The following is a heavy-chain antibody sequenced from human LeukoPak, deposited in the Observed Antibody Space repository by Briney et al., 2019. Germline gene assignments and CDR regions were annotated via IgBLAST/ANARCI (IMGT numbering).Heavy chain of an antibody. CDR3: ARVVGATRLLLDY. CDR1: GFTFSSYG. D-gene: IGHD1-26*01. J-gene: IGHJ4*02. Sequence: GRSLRLSCAASGFTFSSYGMHWVRQSPGKGLEWVAVISYDGSNKYYADSVKGRFTISRDNSKNTLYLQMNSLRAEDTAVYYCARVVGATRLLLDYWGQGTLVTVSS. CDR2: ISYDGSNK. V-gene: IGHV3-30*03.